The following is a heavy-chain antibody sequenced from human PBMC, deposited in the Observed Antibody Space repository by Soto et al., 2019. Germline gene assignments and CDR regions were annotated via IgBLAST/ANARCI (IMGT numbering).Heavy chain of an antibody. J-gene: IGHJ4*02. CDR1: GFTFSSYA. D-gene: IGHD1-26*01. CDR2: ISYDGSNK. CDR3: ARGGDVGY. Sequence: GGSLRLSCAASGFTFSSYAMHWVRQAPGKGLEWVAVISYDGSNKYYADSVKGRFTISRDNSKNTLYLKMNSLRAGDTAVYYCARGGDVGYWGQGTLVTVSS. V-gene: IGHV3-30-3*01.